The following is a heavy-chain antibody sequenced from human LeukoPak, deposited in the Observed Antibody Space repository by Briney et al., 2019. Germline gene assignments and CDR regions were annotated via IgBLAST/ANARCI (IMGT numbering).Heavy chain of an antibody. CDR2: IYYSGST. Sequence: PSQTLSLTCTVSDGSISSGGYYWSWIRQHPGKGLEWIGYIYYSGSTYYNPSLKSRVTISVDTSRNQFSLKLSSVTAADTAVYYCARDRLILGYCSSTSCLTDDYYYGMDVWGQGTTVTVSS. D-gene: IGHD2-2*01. V-gene: IGHV4-31*03. CDR3: ARDRLILGYCSSTSCLTDDYYYGMDV. J-gene: IGHJ6*02. CDR1: DGSISSGGYY.